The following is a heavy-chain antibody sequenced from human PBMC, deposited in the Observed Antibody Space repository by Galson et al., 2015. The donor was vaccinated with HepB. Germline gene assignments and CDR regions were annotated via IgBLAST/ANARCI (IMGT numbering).Heavy chain of an antibody. CDR3: VKDFLGGLVGRGRGYSGYDWSPNWFDP. CDR1: GFTFSSYA. CDR2: ISSNGGST. V-gene: IGHV3-64D*06. D-gene: IGHD5-12*01. J-gene: IGHJ5*02. Sequence: SLRLSCAASGFTFSSYAMHWVRQAPGKGLEYVSAISSNGGSTYYADSVKGRFTISRDNSKNTLYLQMSSLRAEDTAVYYCVKDFLGGLVGRGRGYSGYDWSPNWFDPWGQGTLVTVSS.